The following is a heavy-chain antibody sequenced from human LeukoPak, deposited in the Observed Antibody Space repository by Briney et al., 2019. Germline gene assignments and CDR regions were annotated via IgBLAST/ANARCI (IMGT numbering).Heavy chain of an antibody. Sequence: ASVKDSCKASGYTFTSYDINWVRQATGQGLEWMGWMNPNSGNTGYAQKFQGRVTMTRNTSISTAYMELSSLRSEDTAVYYCAREVVITTTDAFDIWGQGTTVTVSS. V-gene: IGHV1-8*01. CDR2: MNPNSGNT. CDR3: AREVVITTTDAFDI. D-gene: IGHD3-22*01. J-gene: IGHJ3*02. CDR1: GYTFTSYD.